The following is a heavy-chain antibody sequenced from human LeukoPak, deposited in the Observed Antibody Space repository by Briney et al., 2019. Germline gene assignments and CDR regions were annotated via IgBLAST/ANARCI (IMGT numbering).Heavy chain of an antibody. CDR1: GYTFTGYY. CDR2: INPNSGGT. Sequence: ASVTVSFKASGYTFTGYYMHWVRQAPGQGLEWMGWINPNSGGTNYAQKFQGRVTMTRDTSISTAYMELSRLRSDDTAVYYCARGSGAVATTLGVDYWGQGTLVTVSS. D-gene: IGHD5-12*01. V-gene: IGHV1-2*02. CDR3: ARGSGAVATTLGVDY. J-gene: IGHJ4*02.